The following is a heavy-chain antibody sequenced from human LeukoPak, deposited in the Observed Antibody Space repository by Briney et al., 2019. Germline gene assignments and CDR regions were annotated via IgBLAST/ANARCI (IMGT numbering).Heavy chain of an antibody. D-gene: IGHD6-13*01. Sequence: GGSLRLSCAASGFTFSSYAMSWVRQAPGKGLEWVAFIRYDGSNKYYADSVKGRFTISRDNSKNTLYLQMNSLRAEDTAVYYCARRLGAAAGQVFDPWGQGTLVTVSS. CDR3: ARRLGAAAGQVFDP. J-gene: IGHJ5*02. V-gene: IGHV3-30*02. CDR2: IRYDGSNK. CDR1: GFTFSSYA.